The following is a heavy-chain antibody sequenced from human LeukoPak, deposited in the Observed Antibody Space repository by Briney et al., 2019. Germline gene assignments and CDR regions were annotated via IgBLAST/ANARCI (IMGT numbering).Heavy chain of an antibody. Sequence: PGGSLRLSCAASGFSISTYSMNWVRQAPGKGLEWVSSISRSTSFPYYADSVKGRFTISGDNAKNSLYLQMNSLRADDTAVYYCAKGGSSGDFDYWGQGTLVTVSS. J-gene: IGHJ4*02. D-gene: IGHD3-22*01. CDR3: AKGGSSGDFDY. CDR1: GFSISTYS. CDR2: ISRSTSFP. V-gene: IGHV3-21*01.